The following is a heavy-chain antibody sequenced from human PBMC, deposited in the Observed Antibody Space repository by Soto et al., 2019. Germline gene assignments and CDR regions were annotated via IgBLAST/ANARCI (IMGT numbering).Heavy chain of an antibody. CDR3: ARDSNWGICSGGSCPPGVDP. CDR2: INAGNGNT. Sequence: ASVKVSCKASGYTFTSYAMHWVRQAPGQRLEWMGWINAGNGNTKYSQKFQGRVTITRDTSASTAYMELSSLRSEDTAVYYCARDSNWGICSGGSCPPGVDPWGQGTLVTVSS. J-gene: IGHJ5*02. V-gene: IGHV1-3*01. D-gene: IGHD2-15*01. CDR1: GYTFTSYA.